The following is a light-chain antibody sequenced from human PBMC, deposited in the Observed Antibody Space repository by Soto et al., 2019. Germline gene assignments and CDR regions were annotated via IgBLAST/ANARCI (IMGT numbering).Light chain of an antibody. CDR2: GAS. CDR3: QQYDGSLYT. Sequence: EIVLTQSTGTLSLSPGERATLSCRASQSVSSRHLAWYQQKPGQASRLLIYGASSRATGIPDRFSGSGSGTDFTLTIIRLEPEDFAVYYCQQYDGSLYTFGQGTKLEIK. V-gene: IGKV3-20*01. CDR1: QSVSSRH. J-gene: IGKJ2*01.